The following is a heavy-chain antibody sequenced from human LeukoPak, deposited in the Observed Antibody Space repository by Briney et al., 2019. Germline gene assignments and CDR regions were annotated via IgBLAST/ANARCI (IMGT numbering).Heavy chain of an antibody. Sequence: PGGSLRLSCAASGFTFDDYGMSWVRQAPGKGLEWVSGINWNGGSTGYADSVKGRFTISRDNAKNSLYLQMNSLRAEDTALYHCARVKVGATTHHDAFDIWGQGTMVTVSS. J-gene: IGHJ3*02. CDR2: INWNGGST. CDR3: ARVKVGATTHHDAFDI. V-gene: IGHV3-20*01. CDR1: GFTFDDYG. D-gene: IGHD1-26*01.